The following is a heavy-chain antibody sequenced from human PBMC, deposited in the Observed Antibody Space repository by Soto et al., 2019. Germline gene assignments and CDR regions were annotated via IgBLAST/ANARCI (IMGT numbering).Heavy chain of an antibody. CDR2: ISFDGGSQ. CDR1: GFDFNTYG. D-gene: IGHD6-13*01. J-gene: IGHJ5*02. V-gene: IGHV3-30*18. CDR3: AKDSSVIAAGSGGWFAP. Sequence: QVQLVESGGGVVQPGRSLRLSCAASGFDFNTYGLHWVRQAPGKGLVWVAAISFDGGSQYYADSVKGRFTVSRDKSNSTLYLQMNSLGAEDTATYFCAKDSSVIAAGSGGWFAPWGPGTLVIVSS.